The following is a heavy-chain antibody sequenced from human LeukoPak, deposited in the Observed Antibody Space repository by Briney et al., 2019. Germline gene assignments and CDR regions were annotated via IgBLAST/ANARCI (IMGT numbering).Heavy chain of an antibody. J-gene: IGHJ5*02. Sequence: SETLSLTCTVSGVPIKSYYWSWIRQPPGKGLEWIGEIFYSGSTKYNPSLKSRVIMSIDTSKNHFSLKVNSVTAADTAVYYCARLLYFGSGRPHNWFHHWGQGTLVTVSS. CDR1: GVPIKSYY. CDR2: IFYSGST. V-gene: IGHV4-59*01. D-gene: IGHD3-10*01. CDR3: ARLLYFGSGRPHNWFHH.